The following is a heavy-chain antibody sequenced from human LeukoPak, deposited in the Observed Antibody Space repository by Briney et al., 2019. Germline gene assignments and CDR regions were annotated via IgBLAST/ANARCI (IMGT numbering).Heavy chain of an antibody. CDR2: IIPVFGTA. Sequence: GASVKVSCKASGGTFSSYAISWVRQAPGQGLEWMGGIIPVFGTANYAQKFQGRVTMTRDTSISTAYMELSRLRSDDTAVYYCASCVGVYYGSGSLVVNHNWFDPWGQGTLVTVSS. CDR3: ASCVGVYYGSGSLVVNHNWFDP. V-gene: IGHV1-69*05. D-gene: IGHD3-10*01. J-gene: IGHJ5*02. CDR1: GGTFSSYA.